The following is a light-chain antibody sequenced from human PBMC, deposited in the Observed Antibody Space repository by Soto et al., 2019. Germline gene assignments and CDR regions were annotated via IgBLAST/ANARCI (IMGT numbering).Light chain of an antibody. Sequence: QSALTQPASVSGSPGQSIAISGTGTSSDVGGYDYVSWYQQHPGKVPKLMIFDVNNRPSGVSNRFSGSKSGNTASLTISGLQAEDEADYYSSSYTSSFTYVFGTGTKLTVL. CDR2: DVN. V-gene: IGLV2-14*03. CDR3: SSYTSSFTYV. CDR1: SSDVGGYDY. J-gene: IGLJ1*01.